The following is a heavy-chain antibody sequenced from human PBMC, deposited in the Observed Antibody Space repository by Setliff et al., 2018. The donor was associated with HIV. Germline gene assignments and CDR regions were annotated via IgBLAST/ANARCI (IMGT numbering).Heavy chain of an antibody. V-gene: IGHV3-66*01. D-gene: IGHD1-26*01. J-gene: IGHJ6*03. CDR1: GLIVNTNY. CDR3: AKDPVRESTYYYYVDV. CDR2: IDRSGET. Sequence: GGSLRLSCAASGLIVNTNYRSWARQAPGKWLEWVSVIDRSGETYYADSVKCRFTNFRDSSKNTLDLQMNSLRVEETVTYYCAKDPVRESTYYYYVDVWGKGTTVT.